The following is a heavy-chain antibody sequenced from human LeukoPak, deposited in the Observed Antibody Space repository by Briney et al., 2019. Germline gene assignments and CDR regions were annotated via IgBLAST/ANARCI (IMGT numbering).Heavy chain of an antibody. CDR2: IYHSGST. Sequence: PSETLSLTCTVSGGSISSSSYYWGWIRQPPGKGLEWIGSIYHSGSTYYNPSLKSRVTISVDTSKNQFSLKLSSVTAADTAVYYCARDPGYYDSSGYQFVFDYWGQGTLVTVSS. CDR3: ARDPGYYDSSGYQFVFDY. D-gene: IGHD3-22*01. J-gene: IGHJ4*02. V-gene: IGHV4-39*07. CDR1: GGSISSSSYY.